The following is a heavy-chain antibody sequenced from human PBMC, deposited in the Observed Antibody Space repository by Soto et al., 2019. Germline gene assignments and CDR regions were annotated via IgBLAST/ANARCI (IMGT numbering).Heavy chain of an antibody. J-gene: IGHJ6*02. CDR3: ARRLGGYYHNYGLDV. V-gene: IGHV5-51*01. Sequence: RGESLKISCKGFGYSFTSYWIGWVRQMPGKGLEWMGIIYADDSDTKYSPSFQGQVTISADKSINTVYLQWSSLKASDSAMYYCARRLGGYYHNYGLDVWGQGTTVTVSS. CDR1: GYSFTSYW. CDR2: IYADDSDT. D-gene: IGHD1-26*01.